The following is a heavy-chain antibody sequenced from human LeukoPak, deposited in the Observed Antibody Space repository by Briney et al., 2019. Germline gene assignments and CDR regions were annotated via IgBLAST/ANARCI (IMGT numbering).Heavy chain of an antibody. CDR3: ARPHDYGDYLYAFDI. CDR2: IYYSGST. V-gene: IGHV4-39*01. Sequence: PGGSLRLSCAASGFVISRYSLNWVRQPPGKGLEWIGSIYYSGSTYYNPSLKSRVTISVDTSKNQFSLKLSSVTAADTAVYYCARPHDYGDYLYAFDIWGQGTMVTVSS. D-gene: IGHD4-17*01. CDR1: GFVISRYSLN. J-gene: IGHJ3*02.